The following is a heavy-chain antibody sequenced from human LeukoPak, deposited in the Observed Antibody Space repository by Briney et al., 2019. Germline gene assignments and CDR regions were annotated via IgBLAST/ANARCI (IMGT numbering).Heavy chain of an antibody. CDR1: GFTFSSYW. V-gene: IGHV3-7*03. J-gene: IGHJ4*02. D-gene: IGHD5-18*01. CDR3: ARFRGYSYGLDY. Sequence: GGSLRLSCAASGFTFSSYWMSWVRQAPGKGLEWVANIKLDGGEKYYVDSVKGRFTISRGNAKNSLYLQMNSLRTEDTAVYYCARFRGYSYGLDYWGQGTLVTVSS. CDR2: IKLDGGEK.